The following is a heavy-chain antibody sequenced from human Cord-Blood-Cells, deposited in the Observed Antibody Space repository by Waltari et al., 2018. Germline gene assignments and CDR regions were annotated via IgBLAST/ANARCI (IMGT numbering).Heavy chain of an antibody. CDR2: IKQDGSEK. Sequence: EVQLVESGGGLVQPGGSLRLSCAASGFTFSSHCMSWVRQAPGKGLEWVANIKQDGSEKYYVDSVKGRFTISRDNAKNSLYLQMNSLRAEDTAVYYCARNSGSYIDYWGQGTLVTVSS. CDR3: ARNSGSYIDY. CDR1: GFTFSSHC. D-gene: IGHD1-26*01. V-gene: IGHV3-7*01. J-gene: IGHJ4*02.